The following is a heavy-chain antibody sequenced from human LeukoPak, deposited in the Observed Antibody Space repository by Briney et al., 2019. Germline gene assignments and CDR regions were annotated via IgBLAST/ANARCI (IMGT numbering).Heavy chain of an antibody. Sequence: PGRSLRLSCAASGFTFSSYGMHWVRQAPGKGLEWVAFIRYDGSNKYYADSVKGRFTISRDNSKNTLYLQMNSLRAEDTAVYYCANDPDRGDHYYYMDVWGKGTTVTVSS. CDR2: IRYDGSNK. D-gene: IGHD3-10*01. CDR3: ANDPDRGDHYYYMDV. V-gene: IGHV3-30*02. CDR1: GFTFSSYG. J-gene: IGHJ6*03.